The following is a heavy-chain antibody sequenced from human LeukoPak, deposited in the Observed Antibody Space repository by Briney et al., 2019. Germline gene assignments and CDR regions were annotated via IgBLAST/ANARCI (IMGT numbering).Heavy chain of an antibody. J-gene: IGHJ4*02. CDR2: IYYSGST. Sequence: PSETLSLTCTVSGASISSYYWSWIRQPPGKGLEWIGYIYYSGSTYYNPSLKSRVTISVDTSKNQFSLKLSSVTAADTAVYYCARGSWGDPGYWGQGTLVTVSS. V-gene: IGHV4-30-4*01. CDR3: ARGSWGDPGY. CDR1: GASISSYY. D-gene: IGHD3-16*01.